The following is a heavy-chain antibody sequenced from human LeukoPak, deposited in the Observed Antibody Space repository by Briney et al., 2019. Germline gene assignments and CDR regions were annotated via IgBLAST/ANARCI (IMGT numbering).Heavy chain of an antibody. CDR1: GFTFSNYW. D-gene: IGHD3-3*01. CDR3: ARGGRSGSFAY. J-gene: IGHJ4*02. V-gene: IGHV3-7*01. Sequence: GGSLRLSCAASGFTFSNYWMSWVRQAPGKGLEWVATIRQDGSEKSYVDSVKGRFTISRDNAKNSLYLQMNTLRAEDTAVYYCARGGRSGSFAYGGQGTLVTVSS. CDR2: IRQDGSEK.